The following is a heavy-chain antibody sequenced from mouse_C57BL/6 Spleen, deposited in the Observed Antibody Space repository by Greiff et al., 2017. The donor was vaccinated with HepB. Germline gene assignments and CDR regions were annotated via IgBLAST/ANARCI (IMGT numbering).Heavy chain of an antibody. CDR2: IYPGGGYT. CDR3: ARYAVVSGYFDY. Sequence: QVQLKESGAELVRPGTSVKMSCKASGYTFTNYWIGWAKQRPGHGLEWIGDIYPGGGYTNYNEKFKGKATLTADKSSSTAYMQFSSLTSEDSAIYYCARYAVVSGYFDYWGQGTTLTLSS. D-gene: IGHD1-1*01. CDR1: GYTFTNYW. J-gene: IGHJ2*01. V-gene: IGHV1-63*01.